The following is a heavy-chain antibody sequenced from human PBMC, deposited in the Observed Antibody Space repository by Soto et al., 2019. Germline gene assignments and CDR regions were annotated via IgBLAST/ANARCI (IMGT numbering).Heavy chain of an antibody. V-gene: IGHV4-59*08. D-gene: IGHD2-15*01. Sequence: PSETLSLTCTVSGGSISTYYWSWIRQPPGKGLEWIGYIYDSGSTDYNPSLKSRVTISVDTSKNQFSLKLSSVTAADTAVYYCARHVGRYCSGGTCYIYWHFDLWGRGTLVT. CDR2: IYDSGST. J-gene: IGHJ2*01. CDR1: GGSISTYY. CDR3: ARHVGRYCSGGTCYIYWHFDL.